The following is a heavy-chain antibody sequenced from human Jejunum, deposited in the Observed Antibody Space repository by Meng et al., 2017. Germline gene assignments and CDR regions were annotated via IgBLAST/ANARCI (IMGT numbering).Heavy chain of an antibody. V-gene: IGHV4-34*01. J-gene: IGHJ4*02. Sequence: QVQLQQWGAGLLEPSETLSLTCAVYGGSFSGYYCGWIRQAPGKGLEWIGDIDHSGSTNYNPSLKNRVTISVDTSRNQISLNLNSVTAADTAVYYCARGGDPRAYYFDYWGQGNLVTVSS. CDR3: ARGGDPRAYYFDY. CDR2: IDHSGST. D-gene: IGHD3-10*01. CDR1: GGSFSGYY.